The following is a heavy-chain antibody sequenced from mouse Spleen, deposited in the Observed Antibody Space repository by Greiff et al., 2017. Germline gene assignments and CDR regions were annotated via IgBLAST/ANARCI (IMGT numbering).Heavy chain of an antibody. Sequence: VQLQQSGPELVKPGASVKISCKASGYSFTDYNMNWVKQSNGKSLEWIGQIYPGDGDTNYNGKFKGKATLTADKSSSTAYMQLSSLTSEDSAVYFCARADGTGFAYWGQGTLVTVSA. CDR2: IYPGDGDT. J-gene: IGHJ3*01. CDR3: ARADGTGFAY. CDR1: GYSFTDYN. V-gene: IGHV1-80*01. D-gene: IGHD1-1*01.